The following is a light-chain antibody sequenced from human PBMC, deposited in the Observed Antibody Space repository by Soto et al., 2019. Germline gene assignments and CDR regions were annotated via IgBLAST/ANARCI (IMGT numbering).Light chain of an antibody. V-gene: IGKV3-11*01. CDR3: QQRSSWIT. CDR1: QSVGSS. CDR2: DAS. J-gene: IGKJ5*01. Sequence: EIVLTQSPATLSLLPGERATLSCRASQSVGSSLAWYQHKAGQAPRLLLYDASNRATGIPARFGGSGSGTDFTLTISSLEPEDFAVYYCQQRSSWITFGQGTRLEIE.